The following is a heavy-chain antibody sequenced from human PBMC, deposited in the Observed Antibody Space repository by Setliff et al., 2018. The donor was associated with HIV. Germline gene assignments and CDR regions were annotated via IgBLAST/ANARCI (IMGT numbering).Heavy chain of an antibody. Sequence: GGSLRLSCAASGFNFKDFAMHWVRQPPGKGLEWVSYISSGSRTIYYADSVKGRFTISRVNDKKSLYLQMNSLRVEDTAVYYCARDPAYGAIDYWGQGTLVTVSS. V-gene: IGHV3-48*01. J-gene: IGHJ4*02. D-gene: IGHD4-17*01. CDR2: ISSGSRTI. CDR3: ARDPAYGAIDY. CDR1: GFNFKDFA.